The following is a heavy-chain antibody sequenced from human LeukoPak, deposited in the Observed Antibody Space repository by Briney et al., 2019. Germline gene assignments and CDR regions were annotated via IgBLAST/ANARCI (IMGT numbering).Heavy chain of an antibody. CDR2: IYYSGTT. J-gene: IGHJ4*02. D-gene: IGHD6-13*01. CDR3: ARGVYIAAAQYGY. V-gene: IGHV4-59*01. CDR1: GGSISSYY. Sequence: SETLSLTCTVSGGSISSYYWSWIRQPPGKGLEWNGYIYYSGTTNYNPSLKSRFTISVDTSKNQFSLKLSSVTAADTAVYYCARGVYIAAAQYGYWGQGTLVTVSS.